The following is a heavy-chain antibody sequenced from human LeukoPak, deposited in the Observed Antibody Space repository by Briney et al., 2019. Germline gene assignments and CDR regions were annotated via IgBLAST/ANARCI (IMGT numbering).Heavy chain of an antibody. V-gene: IGHV3-15*01. D-gene: IGHD3-9*01. CDR1: GFTFSNAW. Sequence: GGSLRLSCAASGFTFSNAWMSWVRQAPGKGLEWVGRIKSKTDGGTTDYAAPVKGRFTISRNNSKNTLYLQMNSLKTEETAVYYCTTVGRYFDWLSLIDYWGQGTLVTVSS. CDR3: TTVGRYFDWLSLIDY. CDR2: IKSKTDGGTT. J-gene: IGHJ4*02.